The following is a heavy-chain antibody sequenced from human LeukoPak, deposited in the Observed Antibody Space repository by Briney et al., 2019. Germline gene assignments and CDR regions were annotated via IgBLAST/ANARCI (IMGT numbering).Heavy chain of an antibody. V-gene: IGHV1-69*04. CDR3: ARDSGSPNNWFDP. Sequence: SVKVSCKASGGTFSSYAIGWVRQAPGQGLEWIGRIFPTLGIANYAQKFQGRVTITADKSTRTAYMELSSLRSEDTAVYYCARDSGSPNNWFDPWGQGTLVTVSS. J-gene: IGHJ5*02. D-gene: IGHD1-26*01. CDR2: IFPTLGIA. CDR1: GGTFSSYA.